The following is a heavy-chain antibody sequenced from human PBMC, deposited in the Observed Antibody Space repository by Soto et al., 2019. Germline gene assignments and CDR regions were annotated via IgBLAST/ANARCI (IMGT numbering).Heavy chain of an antibody. V-gene: IGHV4-4*02. J-gene: IGHJ4*02. D-gene: IGHD3-22*01. Sequence: SETLSLTCAVSGDSVSSRFWWSWVRQSPGKGLEWIGEIYHSGSTYYNPSLQSRVTMSVDRSRNQFSLKLNSVTAADTAVYYCARVRREYDNSGPVDYWGQGTLVTVSS. CDR3: ARVRREYDNSGPVDY. CDR1: GDSVSSRFW. CDR2: IYHSGST.